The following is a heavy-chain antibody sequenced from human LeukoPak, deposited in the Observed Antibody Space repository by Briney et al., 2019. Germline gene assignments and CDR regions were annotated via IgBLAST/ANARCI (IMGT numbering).Heavy chain of an antibody. CDR2: TNPDGSET. J-gene: IGHJ4*02. Sequence: GGSLRLSCAASGFTFSSHWMSWVRQAPGKGLEWVATTNPDGSETYHVDSVKGRFTIARDNAKMSLHLQMNSLRVEDTAVYYCAKNPYGDYLDYWGQGIPVTVSS. CDR3: AKNPYGDYLDY. V-gene: IGHV3-7*01. D-gene: IGHD4-17*01. CDR1: GFTFSSHW.